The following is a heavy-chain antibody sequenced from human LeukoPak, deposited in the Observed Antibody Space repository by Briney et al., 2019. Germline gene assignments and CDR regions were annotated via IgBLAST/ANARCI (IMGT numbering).Heavy chain of an antibody. J-gene: IGHJ3*02. V-gene: IGHV1-46*01. CDR2: INPTGGSI. D-gene: IGHD5-24*01. CDR1: GYTFTSYY. CDR3: ARVRDGYNDAYDI. Sequence: ASVKVSCKASGYTFTSYYMHWVRQAPGQGLEWMGLINPTGGSIGYAQKFQGRVTMTRDMSTSTVYMELSSLKSEDTAVYYCARVRDGYNDAYDIWGQGTMVTVSS.